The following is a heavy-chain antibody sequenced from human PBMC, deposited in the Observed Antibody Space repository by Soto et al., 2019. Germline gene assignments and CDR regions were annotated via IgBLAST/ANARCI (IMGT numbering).Heavy chain of an antibody. CDR2: ISGSGGST. D-gene: IGHD5-18*01. J-gene: IGHJ4*02. V-gene: IGHV3-23*01. CDR3: AKGGGYGDYVGY. Sequence: EVQLLESGGGLVQPGGSLRLSCAASGFTFSSYAMSWVRQAPGKGLEWVSAISGSGGSTYYADSVKGRFTISRDNSKNPLYLQMNSLRAEDTAVYYCAKGGGYGDYVGYWGQGTLVTVSS. CDR1: GFTFSSYA.